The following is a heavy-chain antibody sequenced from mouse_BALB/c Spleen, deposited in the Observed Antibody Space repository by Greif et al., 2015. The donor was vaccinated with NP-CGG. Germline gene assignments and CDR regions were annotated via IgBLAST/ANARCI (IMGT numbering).Heavy chain of an antibody. J-gene: IGHJ2*01. V-gene: IGHV1-15*01. CDR2: IDPETGGT. CDR3: TRSNSYFDY. Sequence: VQLQESGAELVRPGASVTLSCKASGYTFTDYEMHWVKQTPVHGLEWIGAIDPETGGTAYNQKFKGKATLTADKSSSTAYMELRSLTSEDSAVYYCTRSNSYFDYWGQGTTLTVSS. D-gene: IGHD4-1*01. CDR1: GYTFTDYE.